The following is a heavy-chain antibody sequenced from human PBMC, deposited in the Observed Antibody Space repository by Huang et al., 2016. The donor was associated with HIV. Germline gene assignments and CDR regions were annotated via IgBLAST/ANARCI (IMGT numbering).Heavy chain of an antibody. Sequence: QVQLVQSGAEVRKPGASVKVSCEASGYSFASDDINWVRQATGQGLEGMGWMNPNSGNTGYAQKFQGRVTMTRNTSISTAYMELSSLRSEDTAKYFCVRGWYIAALPYFDYWGQGTLVTVSS. D-gene: IGHD6-6*01. CDR2: MNPNSGNT. V-gene: IGHV1-8*01. CDR3: VRGWYIAALPYFDY. CDR1: GYSFASDD. J-gene: IGHJ4*02.